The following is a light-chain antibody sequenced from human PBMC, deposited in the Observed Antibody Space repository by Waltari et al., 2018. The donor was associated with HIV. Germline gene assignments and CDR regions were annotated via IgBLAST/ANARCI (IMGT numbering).Light chain of an antibody. V-gene: IGLV2-8*01. CDR2: EVS. Sequence: QSALTQPPSASGSPGQSVTISCTGTSSAVGGYNYVPWYQQHPGKAPRLMIYEVSKRPSGVPDRFSGSKAGNTASLTVSGLQAEDEADYFCSSYAGSNNLGVFGGGTKLTVL. CDR1: SSAVGGYNY. CDR3: SSYAGSNNLGV. J-gene: IGLJ3*02.